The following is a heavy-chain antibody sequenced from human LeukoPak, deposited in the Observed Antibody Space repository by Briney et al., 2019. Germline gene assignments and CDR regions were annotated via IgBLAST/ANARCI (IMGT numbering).Heavy chain of an antibody. D-gene: IGHD3-22*01. J-gene: IGHJ4*02. CDR2: NSGST. CDR1: GGSISSSSYY. Sequence: SETLSLTCTVSGGSISSSSYYWGWIRQPPGKGLEWIGRNSGSTYYNPSLKRRVTISVDTSKNQFSLNLSSVTAADTAVYYCARLYYDSSGYYQICYFDYWGQGTLVTVSS. CDR3: ARLYYDSSGYYQICYFDY. V-gene: IGHV4-39*01.